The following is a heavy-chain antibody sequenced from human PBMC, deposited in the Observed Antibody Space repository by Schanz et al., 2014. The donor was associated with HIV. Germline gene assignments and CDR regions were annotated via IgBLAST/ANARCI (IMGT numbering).Heavy chain of an antibody. D-gene: IGHD3-3*01. Sequence: QVQVVESGGGVVQPGRSLTLSCATTGFPLRDYGMHWVRQAAGKGLEWLAFISDNGNEKDYGDSVKGRFMISRDNSNNTLYLQMNSLRAEDTAVYFCTRGRFLERGGMDVWGQGTAVTVSS. CDR1: GFPLRDYG. CDR3: TRGRFLERGGMDV. J-gene: IGHJ6*02. CDR2: ISDNGNEK. V-gene: IGHV3-33*08.